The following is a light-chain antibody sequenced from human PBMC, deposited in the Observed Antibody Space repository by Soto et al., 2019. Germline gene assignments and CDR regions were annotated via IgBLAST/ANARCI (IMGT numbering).Light chain of an antibody. J-gene: IGKJ4*01. Sequence: EIVLTQSPATLSLSPGERATLSCRASQSVGGYLDWYQQKPGQAPRLLSYDASNRASGIPARFSGSGSGTDFTLTISSLEPEDLAVYYCHQRSNWPPLTFGGGTKVEIK. CDR1: QSVGGY. CDR2: DAS. CDR3: HQRSNWPPLT. V-gene: IGKV3-11*01.